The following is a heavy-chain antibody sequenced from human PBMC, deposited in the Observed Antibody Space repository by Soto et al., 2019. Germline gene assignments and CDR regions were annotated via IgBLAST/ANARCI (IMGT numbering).Heavy chain of an antibody. CDR2: ISAYNGNT. D-gene: IGHD2-15*01. V-gene: IGHV1-18*01. Sequence: ASVKVSCKASGYTFTSYGISWVRQAPGQGLEWMGWISAYNGNTNYAQKLQGRVTMTTDTSTSTAYMELRSLRSDDTAVYYCARAVVLGYCSGGSCYSFDYWGQGTLVTVSS. J-gene: IGHJ4*02. CDR3: ARAVVLGYCSGGSCYSFDY. CDR1: GYTFTSYG.